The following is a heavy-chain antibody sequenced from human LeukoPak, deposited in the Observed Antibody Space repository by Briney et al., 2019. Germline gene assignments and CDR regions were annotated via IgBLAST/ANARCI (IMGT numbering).Heavy chain of an antibody. J-gene: IGHJ6*03. CDR3: AAIPADLYFYYMDV. CDR2: IDYSGST. V-gene: IGHV4-31*03. Sequence: PSQTPSLTCSVSGGSISSGNYYWSWLRQHPGKGLEWIGHIDYSGSTSYNPSLGSRLTISLDASKGQFSLRLSSVTAADTAVYFCAAIPADLYFYYMDVWGKGTTVTVSS. CDR1: GGSISSGNYY. D-gene: IGHD2-2*01.